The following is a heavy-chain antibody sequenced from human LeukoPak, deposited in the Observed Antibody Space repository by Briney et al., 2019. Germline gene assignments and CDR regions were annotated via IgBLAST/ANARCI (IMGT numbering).Heavy chain of an antibody. CDR2: ISGSGGST. V-gene: IGHV3-23*01. CDR1: GFTFSSYA. CDR3: AKEGYYDSSGYYDY. Sequence: GGSLRLSCAASGFTFSSYAMSWVRQAPGRGLEWVSAISGSGGSTYYADSVKGRFTISRDNSKNTLYLQMNSLRAEDTAVYYCAKEGYYDSSGYYDYWGQGTLVTVSS. J-gene: IGHJ4*02. D-gene: IGHD3-22*01.